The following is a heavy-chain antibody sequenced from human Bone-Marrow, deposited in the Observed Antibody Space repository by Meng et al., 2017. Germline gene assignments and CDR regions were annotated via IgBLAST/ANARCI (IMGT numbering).Heavy chain of an antibody. D-gene: IGHD6-19*01. CDR2: IYYSGST. J-gene: IGHJ4*02. Sequence: SETLSLTCTVSGGSISSSSYYWVRIRQPPGKGLEWIGSIYYSGSTYYNPSLNSRVTISVDTSKNKFSQKLSSVTAADTAVYYCARDHRRSGWYGYWGQGTLVTVSS. CDR3: ARDHRRSGWYGY. CDR1: GGSISSSSYY. V-gene: IGHV4-39*07.